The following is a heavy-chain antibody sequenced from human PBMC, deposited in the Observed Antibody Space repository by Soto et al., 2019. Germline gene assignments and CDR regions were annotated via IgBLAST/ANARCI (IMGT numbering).Heavy chain of an antibody. J-gene: IGHJ4*02. V-gene: IGHV3-66*01. Sequence: PGGSLRLSCAASGFSVSDSYMSWVRQAPGKGLESVSVIFSDGDTYYADSVKGRFTISRDNSKNTLFLQMNSLRADDTAVYYCARDQGGQSGNFIFDHWGQGALVTVSS. D-gene: IGHD1-26*01. CDR1: GFSVSDSY. CDR2: IFSDGDT. CDR3: ARDQGGQSGNFIFDH.